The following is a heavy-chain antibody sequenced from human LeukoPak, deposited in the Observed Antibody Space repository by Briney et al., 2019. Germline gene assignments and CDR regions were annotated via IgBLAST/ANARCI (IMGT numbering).Heavy chain of an antibody. J-gene: IGHJ4*02. V-gene: IGHV3-30-3*01. Sequence: GGSLRLSCAASGFTFSSYAMHWVRQAPGKGLEWVAVISYDGSNKYYAASVKGHFTISRDNSKTTLYLQMNSLRAEDTAVYYCARKYSSSWYFDYWGQGTLVTVSS. CDR3: ARKYSSSWYFDY. D-gene: IGHD6-13*01. CDR1: GFTFSSYA. CDR2: ISYDGSNK.